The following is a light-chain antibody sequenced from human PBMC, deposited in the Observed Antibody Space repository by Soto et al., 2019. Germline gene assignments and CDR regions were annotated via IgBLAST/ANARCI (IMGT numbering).Light chain of an antibody. CDR3: QQAYDIPRT. CDR1: QSISKY. V-gene: IGKV1-39*01. J-gene: IGKJ1*01. Sequence: DIQMTQSPSSLSASVGDRVTITCRATQSISKYLNWYQQKPGKAPNLLIYSTSTLHSGVPSRFSGSGSGTDFTLTINSLQPEDFATYYCQQAYDIPRTFGQGTKVDIK. CDR2: STS.